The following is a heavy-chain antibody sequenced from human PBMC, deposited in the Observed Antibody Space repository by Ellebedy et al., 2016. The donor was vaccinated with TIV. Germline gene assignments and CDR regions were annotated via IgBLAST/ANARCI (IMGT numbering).Heavy chain of an antibody. CDR1: GFTFSSYA. V-gene: IGHV3-23*01. Sequence: GGSLRLSXAASGFTFSSYAMSWVRQAPGKGLEWVSAISGSGGSTYYADSVKGRFTISRDNSKNTLYLQMNSLRAEDTAVYYCANQGYCSSTSCYLSSGMDVWGQGTTVTVSS. D-gene: IGHD2-2*01. CDR3: ANQGYCSSTSCYLSSGMDV. J-gene: IGHJ6*02. CDR2: ISGSGGST.